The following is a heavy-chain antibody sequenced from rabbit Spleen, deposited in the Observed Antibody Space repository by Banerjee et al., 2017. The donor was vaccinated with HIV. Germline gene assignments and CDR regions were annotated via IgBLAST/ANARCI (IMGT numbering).Heavy chain of an antibody. CDR3: ARDAGTSFSTYGMDL. CDR2: VDPVFGIA. D-gene: IGHD8-1*01. J-gene: IGHJ6*01. V-gene: IGHV1S47*01. Sequence: QEQLVESGGGLVQPGGSLTLSCKASGFDFSSYGMNWVRQVSGKGLEWIGYVDPVFGIAYYANSVKGRFTISRDNAQNTVFLQMTSLTVADTATYFCARDAGTSFSTYGMDLWGQGTLVTVS. CDR1: GFDFSSYG.